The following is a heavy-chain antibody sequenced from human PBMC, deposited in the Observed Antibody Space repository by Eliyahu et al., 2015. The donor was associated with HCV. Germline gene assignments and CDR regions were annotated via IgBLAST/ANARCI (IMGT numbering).Heavy chain of an antibody. CDR2: ITWNGGSI. Sequence: EVQLVESGGGLVQPGRSLXLSCAASGFPFXDYAMHWVRQVPEKGLEWVSSITWNGGSIGYADSVKGRFTISRDNAKNSLYLQMNSLRAEDTALYYCARAGGSGWYLGYFDYWGQGTLVTVSS. D-gene: IGHD6-19*01. V-gene: IGHV3-9*01. CDR1: GFPFXDYA. CDR3: ARAGGSGWYLGYFDY. J-gene: IGHJ4*02.